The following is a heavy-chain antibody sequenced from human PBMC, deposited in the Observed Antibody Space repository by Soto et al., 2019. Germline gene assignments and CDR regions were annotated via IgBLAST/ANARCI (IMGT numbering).Heavy chain of an antibody. CDR3: AHGHYGSGSPYFDY. D-gene: IGHD3-10*01. CDR1: GFSLSTIGVG. J-gene: IGHJ4*02. V-gene: IGHV2-5*02. Sequence: QITLKESGPTLVKPTQTLTLTCTFSGFSLSTIGVGVGWIRQPPGKALEWLALIYWDDDKHYSPSLKSRVTITKDTSKHQVVLTMTNMDPVDTATYYCAHGHYGSGSPYFDYWGQGILVTVSS. CDR2: IYWDDDK.